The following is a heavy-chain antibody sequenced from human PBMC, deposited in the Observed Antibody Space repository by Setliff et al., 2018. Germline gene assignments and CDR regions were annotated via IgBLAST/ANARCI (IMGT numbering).Heavy chain of an antibody. D-gene: IGHD5-18*01. J-gene: IGHJ5*02. Sequence: SETLSLTCTVSGGSISGASIRSYYWSWIRQPPGKGLEFIGYVYYSGTTNYDPSLKSRVTISVDTSKNQFSLKLSSVTAADTAVYYCARESNPPGSLDTAMLGWFDPWGQGTLVTVSS. CDR1: GGSISGASIRSYY. CDR3: ARESNPPGSLDTAMLGWFDP. CDR2: VYYSGTT. V-gene: IGHV4-61*01.